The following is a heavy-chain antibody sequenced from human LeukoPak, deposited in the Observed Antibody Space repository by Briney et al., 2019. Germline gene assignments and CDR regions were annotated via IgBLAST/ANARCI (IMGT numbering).Heavy chain of an antibody. CDR2: INYSGNT. Sequence: SETLSLTCIVSGGSISSSFYYWGWIRQPPGKGLEWIGSINYSGNTYYNPSLKSRVTISVDTSKNQFSLKLSSVTAADTAVYYCARDERPAPFDYWGQGTLVTVSS. J-gene: IGHJ4*02. CDR3: ARDERPAPFDY. CDR1: GGSISSSFYY. V-gene: IGHV4-39*07.